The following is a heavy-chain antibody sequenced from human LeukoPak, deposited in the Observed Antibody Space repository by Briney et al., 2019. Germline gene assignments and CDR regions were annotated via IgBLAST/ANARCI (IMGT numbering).Heavy chain of an antibody. Sequence: SETLSLTCAVYGGSFSGYYWSWIRQPPGKGLEWIGEINHSGSTNYNPSLKSRVTISVDTSKNQFSLKLSSVTAADTAVYYCASGPTIYWGFDYWGQGTLVTVSS. CDR1: GGSFSGYY. D-gene: IGHD7-27*01. J-gene: IGHJ4*02. CDR3: ASGPTIYWGFDY. V-gene: IGHV4-34*01. CDR2: INHSGST.